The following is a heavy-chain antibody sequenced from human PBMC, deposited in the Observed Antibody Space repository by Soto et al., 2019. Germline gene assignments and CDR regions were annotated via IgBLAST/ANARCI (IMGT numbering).Heavy chain of an antibody. J-gene: IGHJ6*02. V-gene: IGHV3-30*18. Sequence: QVQLVESGGGVVQPGRSLRLSCAASGFTFSSYGMHWVRQAPGKGLEWVAVISYDGSNKYYADSVKGRFTISRDNSKNTLYLQMNSLRAEDTAVYYCAKSHYDFWSGPNEYYYYGMDVWGQGTTVTVSS. CDR2: ISYDGSNK. CDR3: AKSHYDFWSGPNEYYYYGMDV. CDR1: GFTFSSYG. D-gene: IGHD3-3*01.